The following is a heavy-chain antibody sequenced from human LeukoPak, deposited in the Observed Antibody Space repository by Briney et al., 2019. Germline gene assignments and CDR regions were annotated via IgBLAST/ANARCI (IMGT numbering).Heavy chain of an antibody. D-gene: IGHD6-19*01. J-gene: IGHJ4*02. CDR3: ARGARVGYSSGWSIDY. V-gene: IGHV4-34*01. CDR2: INQSGST. Sequence: SETLSLTCAVYGGSFSGHQWSWIRQPPGKGLEWIGEINQSGSTNFNPSLKSRVTISVDTSKNQFSLKLRSVTAADTAVYYCARGARVGYSSGWSIDYWGQGTLVTVSS. CDR1: GGSFSGHQ.